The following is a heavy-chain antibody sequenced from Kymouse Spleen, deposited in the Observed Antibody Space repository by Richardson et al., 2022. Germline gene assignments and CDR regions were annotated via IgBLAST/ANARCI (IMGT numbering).Heavy chain of an antibody. CDR1: GFTFSGSA. CDR3: TLYNWNYWFDP. J-gene: IGHJ5*02. D-gene: IGHD1-7*01. Sequence: EVQLVESGGGLVQPGGSLKLSCAASGFTFSGSAMHWVRQASGKGLEWVGRIRSKANSYATAYAASVKGRFTISRDDSKNTAYLQMNSLKTEDTAVYYCTLYNWNYWFDPWGQGTLVTVSS. V-gene: IGHV3-73*02. CDR2: IRSKANSYAT.